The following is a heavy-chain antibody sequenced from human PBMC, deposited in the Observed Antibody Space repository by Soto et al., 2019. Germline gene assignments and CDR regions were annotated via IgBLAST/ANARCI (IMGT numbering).Heavy chain of an antibody. D-gene: IGHD5-18*01. Sequence: QVQLVQSGAEVKKPGSSVKVSCKASGGTFSSYAISWVRQAPGQGREWMGGIIPICGTANYAQKFQGSVTITADEATSTAYMELSSLRSEDTAVYYCARGETAMAHYYYYYGMDVWGQGTTVTVSS. V-gene: IGHV1-69*01. CDR2: IIPICGTA. CDR1: GGTFSSYA. CDR3: ARGETAMAHYYYYYGMDV. J-gene: IGHJ6*02.